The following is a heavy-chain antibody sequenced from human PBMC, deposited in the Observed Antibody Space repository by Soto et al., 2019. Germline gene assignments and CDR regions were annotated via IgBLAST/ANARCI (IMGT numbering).Heavy chain of an antibody. CDR1: GGTFSSYA. J-gene: IGHJ4*02. CDR2: IIPIFGTA. V-gene: IGHV1-69*01. Sequence: QVQLVQSGAEVKKPGSSVKVSCKASGGTFSSYAISWVRQAPGQGLEWMGGIIPIFGTANYAQKFQGRVTITGDESPSTAYMELSSLRSEDTAVYYCARGAYYYDSSGPSYFAYWGQGTLVIVSS. D-gene: IGHD3-22*01. CDR3: ARGAYYYDSSGPSYFAY.